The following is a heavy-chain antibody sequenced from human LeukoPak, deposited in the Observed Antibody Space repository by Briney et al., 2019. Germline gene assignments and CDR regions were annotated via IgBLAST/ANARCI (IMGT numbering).Heavy chain of an antibody. Sequence: PSETLSLTCTVSGGSISSYYWSWIRQPPGKGLEWIGYIYYSGSTNYNPSLKSRVTISVDTSKNQFSLKLSSVTAADTAVYYCARVDPEATIDYWGQGPLVTVSS. D-gene: IGHD1-14*01. CDR3: ARVDPEATIDY. V-gene: IGHV4-59*01. J-gene: IGHJ4*02. CDR1: GGSISSYY. CDR2: IYYSGST.